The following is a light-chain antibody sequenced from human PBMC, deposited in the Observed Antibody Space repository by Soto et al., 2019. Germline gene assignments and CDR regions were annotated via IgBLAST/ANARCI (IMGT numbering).Light chain of an antibody. CDR1: TSIMVAKT. CDR2: STD. Sequence: QSVLTQPPSTSGTPGQRVPISWSSGTSIMVAKTVSWYQVLPGTAPKLLIYSTDQRPSGVPDRFSDSKSGTSASLAISGLQSEDEAHYYCATWDVSLNVWVFGGGTKLTV. V-gene: IGLV1-44*01. CDR3: ATWDVSLNVWV. J-gene: IGLJ3*02.